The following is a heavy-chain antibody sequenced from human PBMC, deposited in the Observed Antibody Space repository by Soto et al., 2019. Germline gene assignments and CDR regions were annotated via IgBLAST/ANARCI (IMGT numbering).Heavy chain of an antibody. Sequence: GASVKVSCKASGNTLSELSMHWVRQAPGKGLEWMGGFDPEDGETIYAQKFQGRVTMTEDTSTDTAYVELSSLRSEDTAVYYCATVAQYYEILSGYRYYFDYWGQGTLVTVSS. CDR2: FDPEDGET. J-gene: IGHJ4*02. CDR1: GNTLSELS. CDR3: ATVAQYYEILSGYRYYFDY. D-gene: IGHD3-9*01. V-gene: IGHV1-24*01.